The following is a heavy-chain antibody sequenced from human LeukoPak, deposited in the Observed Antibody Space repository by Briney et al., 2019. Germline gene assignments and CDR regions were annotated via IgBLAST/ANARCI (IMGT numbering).Heavy chain of an antibody. CDR3: AGEDNSSGYRPFDI. Sequence: RASVKVSCKASGYTFTSYGISWVRQAPGQGLEWMGRINPNNGGTNYAQKFQGRVTMTRDMSMSTAYMELSRLRSDDTAVYYCAGEDNSSGYRPFDIWGQGTMVTVPS. V-gene: IGHV1-2*06. CDR2: INPNNGGT. D-gene: IGHD3-22*01. J-gene: IGHJ3*02. CDR1: GYTFTSYG.